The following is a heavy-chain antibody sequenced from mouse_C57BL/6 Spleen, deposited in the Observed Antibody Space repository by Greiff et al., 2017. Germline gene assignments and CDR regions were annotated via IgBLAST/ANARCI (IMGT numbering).Heavy chain of an antibody. Sequence: VQLQQSGPVLVKPGASVKMSCKASGYTFTDYYMNWVKQSHGKSLEWIGVINPYNGGTSYNQKFKGKATLTVDKSSSTAYMELNSLTSEDSAVYYCARHRAAQALDYWGQGTTLTVSS. V-gene: IGHV1-19*01. J-gene: IGHJ2*01. D-gene: IGHD3-2*02. CDR3: ARHRAAQALDY. CDR2: INPYNGGT. CDR1: GYTFTDYY.